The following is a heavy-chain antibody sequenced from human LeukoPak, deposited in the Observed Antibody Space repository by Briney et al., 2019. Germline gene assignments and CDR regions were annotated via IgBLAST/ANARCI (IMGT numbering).Heavy chain of an antibody. Sequence: ASVKVSCKASGYSFTSYGISWVRQAPGQGLEWMGWISAYNGNTNYAQKLQGRVTMTTDTSTSTAYMELRSLRSDDTAVYYCARDRLEWFAFDIWGQGTIVTVSS. CDR1: GYSFTSYG. V-gene: IGHV1-18*01. CDR2: ISAYNGNT. D-gene: IGHD3-3*01. CDR3: ARDRLEWFAFDI. J-gene: IGHJ3*02.